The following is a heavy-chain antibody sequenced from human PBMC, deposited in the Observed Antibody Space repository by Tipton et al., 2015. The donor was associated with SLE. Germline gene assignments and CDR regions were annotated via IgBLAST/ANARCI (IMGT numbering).Heavy chain of an antibody. CDR1: GGSFSGYY. J-gene: IGHJ3*02. D-gene: IGHD6-25*01. CDR3: ARGVRYSSGQSAFDI. V-gene: IGHV4-34*01. CDR2: INHSGST. Sequence: TLSLTCAVYGGSFSGYYWSWIRQPPGKGLEWIGEINHSGSTKYNPSLKSRVTISVDTSKNQFSLNLSSVTAADTAVYFCARGVRYSSGQSAFDIWGQGTMVSVSS.